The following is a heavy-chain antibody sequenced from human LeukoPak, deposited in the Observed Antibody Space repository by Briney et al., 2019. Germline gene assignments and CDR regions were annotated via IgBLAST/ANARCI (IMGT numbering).Heavy chain of an antibody. D-gene: IGHD4/OR15-4a*01. Sequence: SVKPSCKPSRYTSTGVYSIHWVRQPPGKGSKWMGWINSQTGGTKYAQKFQGRVTMSRDTSNSTAYMELSRLKSDDTAMYYCARNGNPNSDYDRVDYWGQGNLVTVSP. V-gene: IGHV1-2*02. CDR2: INSQTGGT. CDR1: RYTSTGVYS. J-gene: IGHJ4*02. CDR3: ARNGNPNSDYDRVDY.